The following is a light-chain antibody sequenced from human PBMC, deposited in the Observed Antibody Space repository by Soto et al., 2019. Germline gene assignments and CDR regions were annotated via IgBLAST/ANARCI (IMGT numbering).Light chain of an antibody. Sequence: EIPLTQSPSSLAASVGDRLTLTCRASRNVSIYLNWYQHKPGKGPTLLIHATSNLQIGVPSRFSGSGSGTEFTLTISCLEPEDFGTYYCQQSYKMPSFGQGTRLEIK. CDR2: ATS. CDR1: RNVSIY. CDR3: QQSYKMPS. V-gene: IGKV1-39*01. J-gene: IGKJ5*01.